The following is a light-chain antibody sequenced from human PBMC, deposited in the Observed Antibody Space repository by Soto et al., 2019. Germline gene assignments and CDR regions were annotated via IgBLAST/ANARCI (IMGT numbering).Light chain of an antibody. Sequence: DIQMTQSPSSLSTSVGDRVTITCQAIQHIRNYLNWYQQKPGKAPKLLIYDASNLETGVPSRFSGSGSGTDFTFTISSLQPEDIATYYCQQYDNLPPLTFGGGTKVDSK. CDR1: QHIRNY. CDR2: DAS. V-gene: IGKV1-33*01. CDR3: QQYDNLPPLT. J-gene: IGKJ4*01.